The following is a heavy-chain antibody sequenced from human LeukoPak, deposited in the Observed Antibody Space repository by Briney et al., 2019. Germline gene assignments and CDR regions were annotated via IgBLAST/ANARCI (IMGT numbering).Heavy chain of an antibody. J-gene: IGHJ4*02. CDR2: ISFGGDST. V-gene: IGHV3-23*01. CDR1: GFTFSSHV. D-gene: IGHD2-21*01. CDR3: ARIIVPPYHFDS. Sequence: PGGSLRLSCAASGFTFSSHVLSWVRQTPAKGLEWVSTISFGGDSTYYADSVKARFTISRDNSKNTLYLQMNTLRPEDSAIYYCARIIVPPYHFDSWGQGTLVTVSS.